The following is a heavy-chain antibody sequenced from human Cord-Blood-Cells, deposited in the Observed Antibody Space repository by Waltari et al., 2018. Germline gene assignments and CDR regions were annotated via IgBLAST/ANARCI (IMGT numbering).Heavy chain of an antibody. CDR2: INPNSGGT. J-gene: IGHJ3*02. CDR1: GYTFTGYY. CDR3: ARDGGSPRLDAFDI. D-gene: IGHD3-16*01. V-gene: IGHV1-2*06. Sequence: QVQLVQSGAEVKKPGASVKVSCKASGYTFTGYYMNWVRQAPGQGLEWLGRINPNSGGTNYAHKFQGRVTMTRDTSISTANMELGRLRSDGTAVYYWARDGGSPRLDAFDIWGQGTMVTVSS.